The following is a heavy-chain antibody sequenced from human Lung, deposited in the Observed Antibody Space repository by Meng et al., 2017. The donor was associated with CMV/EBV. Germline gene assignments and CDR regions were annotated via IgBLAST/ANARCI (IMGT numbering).Heavy chain of an antibody. CDR3: ASYDGGVDYYYYGMDV. CDR1: GFTFDSYA. J-gene: IGHJ6*02. CDR2: ITANGGTT. D-gene: IGHD4-23*01. V-gene: IGHV3-23*01. Sequence: ETLSLXXAASGFTFDSYAMHWVRQAPGRGLEWVSVITANGGTTLSSGSVKGRFSISRDNAKNSLYLQMNSLRAEDTAVYYCASYDGGVDYYYYGMDVWGQGXTVTVSS.